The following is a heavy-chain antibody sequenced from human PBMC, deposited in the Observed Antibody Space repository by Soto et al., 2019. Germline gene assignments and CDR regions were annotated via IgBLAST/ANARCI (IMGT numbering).Heavy chain of an antibody. CDR2: ISGNGGST. Sequence: GGSLRLSCAASGFSFITYAMGWLRQAPGKGLEWVSAISGNGGSTYYADSVKGRFTISRDNSKNTLYLLMNSLRADDTAVYYCAKENTGWYSNWGQGTLVTVSS. CDR1: GFSFITYA. J-gene: IGHJ4*02. CDR3: AKENTGWYSN. V-gene: IGHV3-23*01. D-gene: IGHD6-19*01.